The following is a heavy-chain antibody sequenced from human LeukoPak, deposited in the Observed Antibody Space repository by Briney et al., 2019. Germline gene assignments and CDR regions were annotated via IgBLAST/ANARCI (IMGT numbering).Heavy chain of an antibody. J-gene: IGHJ3*02. CDR3: AKSNGYGLVDI. CDR2: IYHGGST. CDR1: NYSISSGYY. D-gene: IGHD3-10*01. V-gene: IGHV4-38-2*02. Sequence: SETLSLTCTVSNYSISSGYYWGWIRQSPGKGLEWIGSIYHGGSTYYNPSLRSRVIVSVDTSKNHFSLKMRSVTAADTAVYYCAKSNGYGLVDIWGQGTMVTVSS.